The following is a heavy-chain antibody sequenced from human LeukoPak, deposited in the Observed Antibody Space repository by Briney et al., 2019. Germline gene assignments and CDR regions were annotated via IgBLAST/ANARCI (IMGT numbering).Heavy chain of an antibody. CDR2: ISAYNGNT. Sequence: ASVKVSCKASGYTFTSYGISWVRQAPGQGLEWMGWISAYNGNTNYAQKFQGRVTMTTDTSTRTAYMELRSLRSDDTAVYYCARDDCSGVSCYLGYYWGQGTLVTVSS. V-gene: IGHV1-18*01. D-gene: IGHD2-15*01. CDR1: GYTFTSYG. J-gene: IGHJ4*02. CDR3: ARDDCSGVSCYLGYY.